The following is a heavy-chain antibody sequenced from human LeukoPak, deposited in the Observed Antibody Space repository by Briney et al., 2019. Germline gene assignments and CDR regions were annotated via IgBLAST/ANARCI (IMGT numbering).Heavy chain of an antibody. CDR2: SNMNDHT. J-gene: IGHJ3*01. CDR1: GGSVSHTAYY. CDR3: AKLRCYNLSRNAFNF. D-gene: IGHD2-15*01. V-gene: IGHV4-39*01. Sequence: PWETLSLTCTVSGGSVSHTAYYWGWIRQPPGKGLEWIGNSNMNDHTYYNPSLALRSRVTLSLDTSTNEFSLTVSSVTAADTAVYYCAKLRCYNLSRNAFNFWGQGTMVTVSS.